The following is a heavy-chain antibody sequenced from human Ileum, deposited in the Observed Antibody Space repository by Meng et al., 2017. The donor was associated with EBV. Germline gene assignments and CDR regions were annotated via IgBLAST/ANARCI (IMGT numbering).Heavy chain of an antibody. J-gene: IGHJ4*02. V-gene: IGHV4-4*02. CDR1: GGSISSSNW. CDR3: ARGPTGGEDHQRV. D-gene: IGHD1-14*01. CDR2: IYHSGIT. Sequence: GLRTDSGPGLGKPSGPLSLTVAVSGGSISSSNWWSWVRQPPGKGLEWIGKIYHSGITIYNPSLKSRVTMSVDNSKNQFSLKLNSMTAADTAVYYCARGPTGGEDHQRVWGQGTLVTVSS.